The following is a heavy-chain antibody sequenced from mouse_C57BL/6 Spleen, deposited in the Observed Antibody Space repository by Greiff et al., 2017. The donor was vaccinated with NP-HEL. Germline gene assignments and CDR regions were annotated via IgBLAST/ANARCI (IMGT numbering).Heavy chain of an antibody. J-gene: IGHJ3*01. V-gene: IGHV5-4*01. CDR1: GFTFSSYA. CDR2: ISDGGSYT. Sequence: EVQLQESGGGLVKPGGSLKLSCAASGFTFSSYAMSWVRQTPEKRLEWVATISDGGSYTYYPDNVKGRFTISRDNAKNNLYLQMSHLKSEDTAMYYCARDGTAQATWFAYWGQGTLVTVSA. CDR3: ARDGTAQATWFAY. D-gene: IGHD3-2*02.